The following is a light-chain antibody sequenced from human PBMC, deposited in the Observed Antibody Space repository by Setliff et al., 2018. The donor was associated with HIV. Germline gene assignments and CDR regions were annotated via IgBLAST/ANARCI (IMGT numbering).Light chain of an antibody. CDR2: QAT. J-gene: IGLJ1*01. CDR3: CSNTGSNTYV. Sequence: QSVLTQPASVSGSPGQSITISCTGTSSDIGRYNLVSWYQQYPGEAPKLMIYQATKRPSGGSNRFSGSKSGNTASLTISGLQAEDEADYYCCSNTGSNTYVFGSGTKVTV. V-gene: IGLV2-23*01. CDR1: SSDIGRYNL.